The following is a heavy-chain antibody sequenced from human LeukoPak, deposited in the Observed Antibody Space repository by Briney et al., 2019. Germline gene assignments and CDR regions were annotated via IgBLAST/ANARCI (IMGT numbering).Heavy chain of an antibody. CDR3: AREGDEDAFDI. Sequence: GGSLRLSCAASGFTFSSYGMHWVRQAPGKGLEWVAVISYDGSNKYYADSVKGRFTISRDNAKNSLYLQMNSLRAEDTAVYYCAREGDEDAFDIWGQGTMVTVSS. CDR1: GFTFSSYG. J-gene: IGHJ3*02. CDR2: ISYDGSNK. V-gene: IGHV3-30*03. D-gene: IGHD2-21*02.